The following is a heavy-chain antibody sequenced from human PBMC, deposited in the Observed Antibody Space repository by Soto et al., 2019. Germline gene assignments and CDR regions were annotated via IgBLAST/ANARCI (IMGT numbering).Heavy chain of an antibody. V-gene: IGHV3-30-3*01. D-gene: IGHD3-22*01. CDR2: ISYDGSNK. Sequence: GGSLRLCCAASGFTFSSYAMHWVRQAPGKGLEWVAVISYDGSNKYYADSVKGRFTISRDNSKNTLYLQMNSLRAEDTAVYYCARDESRYYDSSVNGMDVWGQGTTVTVSS. J-gene: IGHJ6*02. CDR1: GFTFSSYA. CDR3: ARDESRYYDSSVNGMDV.